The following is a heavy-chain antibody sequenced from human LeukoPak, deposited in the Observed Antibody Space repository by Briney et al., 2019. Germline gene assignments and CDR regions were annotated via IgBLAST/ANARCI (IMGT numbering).Heavy chain of an antibody. D-gene: IGHD2-2*01. CDR2: ISGSSSYI. Sequence: PGGSLRLSCAASGFTFSRYSMNWVRQAPGKGLEWVSSISGSSSYIYYADSVKGRFTISRDNSKNTLYLQMNSLRAEDTAVYYCAKIQYCSSTSCYAHAFDIWGQGTMVTVSS. CDR3: AKIQYCSSTSCYAHAFDI. J-gene: IGHJ3*02. V-gene: IGHV3-21*01. CDR1: GFTFSRYS.